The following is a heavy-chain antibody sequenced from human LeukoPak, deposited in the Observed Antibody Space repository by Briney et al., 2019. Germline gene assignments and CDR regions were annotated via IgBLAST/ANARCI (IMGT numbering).Heavy chain of an antibody. CDR1: RSALSSYW. CDR2: INSDGSST. J-gene: IGHJ4*02. Sequence: GGSLSLSCAPSRSALSSYWMHWVRQAPGKGLVWVSHINSDGSSTSYADSVKGRFTISRDNARNTLSLQMNSLRAEDTAVYYCARDDYYGSGSLDYWGQGTLVTVSS. D-gene: IGHD3-10*01. CDR3: ARDDYYGSGSLDY. V-gene: IGHV3-74*01.